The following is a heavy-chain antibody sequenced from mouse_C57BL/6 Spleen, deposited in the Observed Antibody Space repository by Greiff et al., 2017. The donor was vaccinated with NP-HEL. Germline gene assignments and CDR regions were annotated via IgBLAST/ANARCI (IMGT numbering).Heavy chain of an antibody. CDR2: INPSTGGT. CDR1: GYSFTGYY. Sequence: EVQLQQSGPELVKPGASVKISCKASGYSFTGYYMNWVKQSPEKSLEWIGEINPSTGGTTYNQKFKAKATLTVDKSSSTAYMQLKSLTSEDSAVYYCARSHYDYGAWFAYWGQGTLVTVSA. CDR3: ARSHYDYGAWFAY. V-gene: IGHV1-42*01. J-gene: IGHJ3*01. D-gene: IGHD2-4*01.